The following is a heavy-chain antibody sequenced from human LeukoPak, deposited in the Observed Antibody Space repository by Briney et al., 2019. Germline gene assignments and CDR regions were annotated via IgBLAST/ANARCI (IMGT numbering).Heavy chain of an antibody. D-gene: IGHD6-6*01. J-gene: IGHJ4*02. CDR2: FDPEDGET. CDR1: GYTLTELS. CDR3: ARSPEYSSSSAFDY. Sequence: ASVKVSCKVSGYTLTELSMHWVRQAPGKGLEWMGGFDPEDGETIYAQKFQGRVTMTEDTSTDTAYMELRSLRSDDTAVYYCARSPEYSSSSAFDYWGQGTLVTVSS. V-gene: IGHV1-24*01.